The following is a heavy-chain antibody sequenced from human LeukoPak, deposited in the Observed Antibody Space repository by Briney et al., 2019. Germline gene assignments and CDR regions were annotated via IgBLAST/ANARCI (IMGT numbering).Heavy chain of an antibody. J-gene: IGHJ4*02. Sequence: PGGSLRLSCAASGFTFSTYGMYWVRLAPGKGLEWVTFTRYDGSNKYYADSVKGRFTISRDNSKNTLYLQMNSLRPDDTAVYYCAKDHHGRYFDYWGQGTLVTVS. CDR3: AKDHHGRYFDY. V-gene: IGHV3-30*02. D-gene: IGHD1-26*01. CDR2: TRYDGSNK. CDR1: GFTFSTYG.